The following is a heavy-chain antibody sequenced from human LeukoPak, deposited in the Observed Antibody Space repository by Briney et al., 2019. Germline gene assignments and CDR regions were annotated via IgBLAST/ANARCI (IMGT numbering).Heavy chain of an antibody. CDR2: INSDGSST. D-gene: IGHD6-6*01. CDR3: ASIAAARRGFWFDP. CDR1: GFTFSSYW. V-gene: IGHV3-74*01. Sequence: GGSLRLSCAASGFTFSSYWMHWVRQAPGKGLVWVSRINSDGSSTSYADSVKGRFTISRDNAKNTLYLQMNSLRAEDTAVYYCASIAAARRGFWFDPWGQGTLVTVSS. J-gene: IGHJ5*02.